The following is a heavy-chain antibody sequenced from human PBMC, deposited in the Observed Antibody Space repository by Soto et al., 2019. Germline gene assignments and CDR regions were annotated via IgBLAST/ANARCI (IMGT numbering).Heavy chain of an antibody. CDR1: GGTFSSYA. CDR3: ARCRLDCSGGSCYSKEFDY. V-gene: IGHV1-69*06. CDR2: IIPIFGTA. D-gene: IGHD2-15*01. J-gene: IGHJ4*02. Sequence: SVKVSCKASGGTFSSYAISWVRQAPGQGLEWMGGIIPIFGTANYAQKFQGRVTITADKSTSTAYMELSSLRSEDTAVYYCARCRLDCSGGSCYSKEFDYWGQGTLVTVSS.